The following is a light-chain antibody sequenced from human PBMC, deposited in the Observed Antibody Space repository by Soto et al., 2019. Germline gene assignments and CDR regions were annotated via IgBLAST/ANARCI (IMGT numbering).Light chain of an antibody. Sequence: EIVLTQSPGTLSLSPGERATLSCRASQSVSSSYLAWYQQKPGQATRLLIYGASSRATGIPDRFSGSGSGTDFTLTISRLEPEEFAVYYCQQYGSLPRTFGQGTKVEIK. V-gene: IGKV3-20*01. CDR3: QQYGSLPRT. CDR2: GAS. J-gene: IGKJ1*01. CDR1: QSVSSSY.